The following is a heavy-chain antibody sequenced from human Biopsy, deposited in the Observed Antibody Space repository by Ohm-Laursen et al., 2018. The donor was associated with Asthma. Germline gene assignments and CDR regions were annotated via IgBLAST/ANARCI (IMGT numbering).Heavy chain of an antibody. Sequence: GTLSLTWSVFGGSISSFYWSWIRQSQEKGLEWMGYVYWTGSTNYNPSLKSRITMSVDTSKNRMFLELTSVTAADTAIYYCVRAVRNEQWLAPFDYWGQGKPVTVSS. J-gene: IGHJ4*02. CDR2: VYWTGST. D-gene: IGHD6-19*01. CDR3: VRAVRNEQWLAPFDY. V-gene: IGHV4-59*01. CDR1: GGSISSFY.